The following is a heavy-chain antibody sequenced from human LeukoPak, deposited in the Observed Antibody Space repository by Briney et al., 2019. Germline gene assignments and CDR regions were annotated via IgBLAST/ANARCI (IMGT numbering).Heavy chain of an antibody. Sequence: GSLRLSCAASGFTFSSYGMHWVRQAPGKGLEWVAVISYDGSNKYYADSVKGRFTISRDNSKNTLYLQMNSLRAEDTAVYYCAKGDIVVVVAAYPFDYWGQGTLVTVSP. J-gene: IGHJ4*02. CDR2: ISYDGSNK. V-gene: IGHV3-30*18. CDR3: AKGDIVVVVAAYPFDY. CDR1: GFTFSSYG. D-gene: IGHD2-15*01.